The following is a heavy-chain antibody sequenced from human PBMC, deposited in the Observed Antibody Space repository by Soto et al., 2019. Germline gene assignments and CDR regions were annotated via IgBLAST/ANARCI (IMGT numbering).Heavy chain of an antibody. CDR3: ARDQAPRTTRRNYGMDV. CDR2: INAGNGNT. Sequence: ASVKVSFKASGYTFTSYAMHWVRQAPGQRLEWMGWINAGNGNTKYSQKFQGRVTITRDTSASTAYMELSSLRSEDTAVYYCARDQAPRTTRRNYGMDVWGQGTTVTVSS. D-gene: IGHD1-7*01. V-gene: IGHV1-3*01. J-gene: IGHJ6*02. CDR1: GYTFTSYA.